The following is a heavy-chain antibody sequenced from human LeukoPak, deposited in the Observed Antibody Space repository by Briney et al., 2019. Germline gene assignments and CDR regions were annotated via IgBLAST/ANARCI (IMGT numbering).Heavy chain of an antibody. D-gene: IGHD2-2*01. CDR1: GYTFTSYG. J-gene: IGHJ4*02. V-gene: IGHV1-18*01. CDR2: ISAYNGNT. Sequence: GASVKVSCKASGYTFTSYGISWVRQAPGQGLEWIGWISAYNGNTNYAQKLQGRVTMTTDTSTSTAYMERRSLRSDDTAVYYCATTHYARPDFYFDYWGQGTLVTVSS. CDR3: ATTHYARPDFYFDY.